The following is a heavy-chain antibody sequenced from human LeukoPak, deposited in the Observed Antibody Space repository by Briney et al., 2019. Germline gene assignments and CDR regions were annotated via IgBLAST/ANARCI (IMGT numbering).Heavy chain of an antibody. Sequence: GGSLRLSCAASGFAFSTYSMNWVRQAPGKGLQWVSLFDRGSLDTYYADSVRGRFTVSRDKDKNTLYLQMNSLRAEDTAVYYCARRGYESSGPKYYFDHWGQGILVTVSS. D-gene: IGHD3-22*01. CDR2: FDRGSLDT. J-gene: IGHJ4*02. V-gene: IGHV3-21*04. CDR3: ARRGYESSGPKYYFDH. CDR1: GFAFSTYS.